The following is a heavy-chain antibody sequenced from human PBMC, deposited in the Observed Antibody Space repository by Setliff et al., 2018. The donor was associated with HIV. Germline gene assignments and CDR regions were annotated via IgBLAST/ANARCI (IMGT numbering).Heavy chain of an antibody. J-gene: IGHJ5*02. V-gene: IGHV4-38-2*01. CDR2: FYHSGST. Sequence: PSETLSLTCAVSGYSITSGYFWGWIRQPPGKGLEWIGNFYHSGSTYYNPSLKSRATILVDTSKNQFSLKLSSVTAADTAVYYCATYADRESNRFDPWGQGILVTVSS. CDR3: ATYADRESNRFDP. D-gene: IGHD3-10*01. CDR1: GYSITSGYF.